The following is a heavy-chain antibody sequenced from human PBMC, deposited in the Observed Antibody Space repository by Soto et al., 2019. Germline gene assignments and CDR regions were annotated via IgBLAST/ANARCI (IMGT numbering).Heavy chain of an antibody. CDR1: GFTFSNYV. J-gene: IGHJ4*02. CDR2: IYYDGSNE. CDR3: ARGRGSGSFYQLDY. D-gene: IGHD1-26*01. Sequence: HVQLVESGGGVVQPGRSLRLSCAASGFTFSNYVMHWVRQAAGKRLEWVARIYYDGSNEYYADSVKGRFTISRDSSKNTLYLQMNSLRAKDTAVYYCARGRGSGSFYQLDYWGQGTLVTVSS. V-gene: IGHV3-33*01.